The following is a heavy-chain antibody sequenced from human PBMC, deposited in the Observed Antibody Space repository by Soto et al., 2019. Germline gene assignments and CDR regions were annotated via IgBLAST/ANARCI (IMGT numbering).Heavy chain of an antibody. CDR2: VSGDGGRT. J-gene: IGHJ4*02. Sequence: PGGSLRLSCAASGFTFRTHAMHWVRQAPGKGLEWVSTVSGDGGRTFSADSVKGRFTVSRDNSKNTVYLEMNSLRAEDTAVYYCAKKLGYGGTWCYFDYWGQGTLVTVSS. V-gene: IGHV3-23*01. CDR3: AKKLGYGGTWCYFDY. CDR1: GFTFRTHA. D-gene: IGHD6-13*01.